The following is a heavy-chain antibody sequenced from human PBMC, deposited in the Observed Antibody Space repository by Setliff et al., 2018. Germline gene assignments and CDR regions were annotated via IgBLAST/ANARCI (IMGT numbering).Heavy chain of an antibody. CDR1: GFTFSDYY. CDR3: AKFVGDTYGYDY. V-gene: IGHV3-11*04. J-gene: IGHJ4*02. D-gene: IGHD5-18*01. Sequence: PGGSLRLSCAASGFTFSDYYMSWIRQAPGKGLEWVSYITNSGGTIYYADSVKGRFTISRDNAKNSLFLQMNSLRAEDTALYYCAKFVGDTYGYDYWGRGTLVTVSA. CDR2: ITNSGGTI.